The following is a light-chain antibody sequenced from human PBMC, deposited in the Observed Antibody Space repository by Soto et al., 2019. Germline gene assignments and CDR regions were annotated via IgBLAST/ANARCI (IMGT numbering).Light chain of an antibody. Sequence: PGERAALSFMASQSVSSSNFAFYQQNPAQAPRLLIYGSSRRAPGIPERFSGSGSGTDFTLTISRLEPEDFAVYYCQQYLTSPKTFGQGTKVDIK. CDR2: GSS. V-gene: IGKV3-20*01. J-gene: IGKJ1*01. CDR3: QQYLTSPKT. CDR1: QSVSSSN.